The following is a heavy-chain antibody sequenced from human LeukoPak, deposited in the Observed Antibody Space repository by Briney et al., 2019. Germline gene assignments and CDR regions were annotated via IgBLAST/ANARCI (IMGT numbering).Heavy chain of an antibody. D-gene: IGHD3-22*01. J-gene: IGHJ4*02. CDR1: GGSISSYY. CDR3: ASYSYYYDSSGYFDY. V-gene: IGHV4-59*01. CDR2: IYYSGST. Sequence: SETLSLTCTVSGGSISSYYWSWIRQPPGKGLEWIGYIYYSGSTNYNPSLKSRVTISVDTSKNQFSLKLSSVTAADTAVYYCASYSYYYDSSGYFDYWGQGALVTVSS.